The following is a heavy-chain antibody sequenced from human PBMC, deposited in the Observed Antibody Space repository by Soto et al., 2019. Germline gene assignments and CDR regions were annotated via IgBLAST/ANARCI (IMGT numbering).Heavy chain of an antibody. CDR2: ISWDGGSS. CDR3: AKALSSSWYQYYGLDV. D-gene: IGHD6-13*01. CDR1: GFTFDDYT. V-gene: IGHV3-43*01. J-gene: IGHJ6*02. Sequence: EVQLVESGGVVVQPGGSLRLSCAASGFTFDDYTMHWVRQAPGRGLEWVSLISWDGGSSYYGDSFRGRFTISRDNNKNSLYLQMNSLRTEDTALYYCAKALSSSWYQYYGLDVWGQGTTVTVSS.